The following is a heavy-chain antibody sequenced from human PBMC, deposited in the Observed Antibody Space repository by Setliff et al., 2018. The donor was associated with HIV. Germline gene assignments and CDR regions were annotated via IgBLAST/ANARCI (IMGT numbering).Heavy chain of an antibody. CDR3: ASKGGSENFPDSDAFDI. CDR1: GYTLTDLS. D-gene: IGHD3-10*01. CDR2: FDPEHDKT. V-gene: IGHV1-24*01. J-gene: IGHJ3*02. Sequence: SVKVSCKVSGYTLTDLSIHWVRQAPGKGLEWMGGFDPEHDKTIYAQKFQARVTMTRDTSTSTVYLELRSLRSEDTAVYFCASKGGSENFPDSDAFDIWGLGTLVTVSS.